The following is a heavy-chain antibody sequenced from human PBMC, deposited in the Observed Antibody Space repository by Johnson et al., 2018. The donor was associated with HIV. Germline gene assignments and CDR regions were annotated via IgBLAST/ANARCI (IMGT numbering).Heavy chain of an antibody. CDR3: AKDSEYSGSGGVLSFKI. CDR2: ITWNSGSI. J-gene: IGHJ3*01. Sequence: LVESGGGVVQPGGSLRLSCAASGFTVSSNYMSWVRQAPGKGLEWVAGITWNSGSIGYADSVKGRFTISRDNGKNSLYLQMKSLRTEETALYACAKDSEYSGSGGVLSFKIWGKGTMLTVSS. V-gene: IGHV3-9*01. CDR1: GFTVSSNY. D-gene: IGHD3-10*01.